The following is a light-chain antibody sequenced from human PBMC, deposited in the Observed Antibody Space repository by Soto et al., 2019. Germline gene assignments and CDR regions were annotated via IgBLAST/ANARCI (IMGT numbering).Light chain of an antibody. CDR3: HQYHNWPLT. CDR2: GAS. J-gene: IGKJ4*01. CDR1: QTVSSN. Sequence: EIVMTQSPATLSVSPGEGATLSCRASQTVSSNLAWYQQKPGQAPRLLIYGASTRATGIPARFSGSGSGTEFTLTISSLQSADFAVYYCHQYHNWPLTFGGGTKVEIK. V-gene: IGKV3-15*01.